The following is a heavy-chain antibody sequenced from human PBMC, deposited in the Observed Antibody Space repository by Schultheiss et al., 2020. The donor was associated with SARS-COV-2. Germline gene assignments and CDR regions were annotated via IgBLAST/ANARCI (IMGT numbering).Heavy chain of an antibody. CDR1: GFTFGTYN. V-gene: IGHV3-21*04. CDR2: IRSSGRDI. CDR3: VRGGDTAMVKAFDI. Sequence: GESLKISCAASGFTFGTYNMHWVRQAPGKGLEFVASIRSSGRDIYYADSMQGRFTVSRDNANNSLYLQMHSLRAEDTALYYCVRGGDTAMVKAFDIWGRGAMVTVSS. D-gene: IGHD5-18*01. J-gene: IGHJ3*02.